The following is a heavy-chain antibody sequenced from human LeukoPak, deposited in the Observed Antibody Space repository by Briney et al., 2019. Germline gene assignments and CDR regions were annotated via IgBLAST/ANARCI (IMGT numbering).Heavy chain of an antibody. V-gene: IGHV3-15*01. CDR2: IKSKTDGGTT. D-gene: IGHD2-8*01. Sequence: GGPLRLSCAASGFIFSNAWMSWVRQAPGKGLEWVGRIKSKTDGGTTDYAAPVKGRFTISRDDSKNTLYLQMNSLKTEDTAVYYCTTDLGVSYFDYWGQGTLVTVSS. CDR3: TTDLGVSYFDY. J-gene: IGHJ4*02. CDR1: GFIFSNAW.